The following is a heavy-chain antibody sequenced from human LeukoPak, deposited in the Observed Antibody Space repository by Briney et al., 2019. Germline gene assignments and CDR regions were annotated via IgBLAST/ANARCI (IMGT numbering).Heavy chain of an antibody. CDR2: ITSGGHI. J-gene: IGHJ4*02. CDR3: ARGAEYYYDSSGYFPFDY. Sequence: PGGSLRLSCAASGFTFSNYAMSWVRQAPGKGLEWVSSITSGGHIYYPDSLKGRFTISRDNAKNSLYLQMNSLRAEDTAIYYCARGAEYYYDSSGYFPFDYWGQGTLVTVSS. D-gene: IGHD3-22*01. V-gene: IGHV3-69-1*01. CDR1: GFTFSNYA.